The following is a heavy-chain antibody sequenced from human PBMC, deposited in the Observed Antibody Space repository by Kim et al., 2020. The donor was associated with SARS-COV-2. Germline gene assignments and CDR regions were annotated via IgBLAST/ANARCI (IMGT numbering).Heavy chain of an antibody. V-gene: IGHV4-34*01. CDR3: ARVFKRIVRGVINWFDP. Sequence: LKRRVTISVDTSKNQFSLKLSSVTAADTAVYYCARVFKRIVRGVINWFDPWGQGTLVTVSS. J-gene: IGHJ5*02. D-gene: IGHD3-10*01.